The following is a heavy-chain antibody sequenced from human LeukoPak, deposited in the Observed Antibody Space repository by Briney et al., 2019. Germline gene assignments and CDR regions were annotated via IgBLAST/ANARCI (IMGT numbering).Heavy chain of an antibody. CDR3: SRDYDILTGYCDY. Sequence: GASVKVSCKASGYTFTGYYMHWVRQAPGQGLEWMGWINPNSGGTNYAQKFQGRVTMTRDTSISTAYMELSRLRSDDTAVYYWSRDYDILTGYCDYWGQGTLVTVSS. CDR2: INPNSGGT. D-gene: IGHD3-9*01. J-gene: IGHJ4*02. CDR1: GYTFTGYY. V-gene: IGHV1-2*02.